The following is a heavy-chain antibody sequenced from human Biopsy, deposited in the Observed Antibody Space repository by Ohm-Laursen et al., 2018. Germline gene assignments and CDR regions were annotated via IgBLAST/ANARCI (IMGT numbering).Heavy chain of an antibody. V-gene: IGHV1-2*02. D-gene: IGHD3-16*01. CDR1: GYAVNDYF. J-gene: IGHJ3*01. CDR3: ARDIMNRIAGLVARSDVFDV. Sequence: EASVKVSCKGSGYAVNDYFLHWLRQAPGQGPEWMGWISPNSGGTNYAQKVQGRVTMTTDTPTSTVYLELRRLISDDTAVYYCARDIMNRIAGLVARSDVFDVWGQGTLVTVSS. CDR2: ISPNSGGT.